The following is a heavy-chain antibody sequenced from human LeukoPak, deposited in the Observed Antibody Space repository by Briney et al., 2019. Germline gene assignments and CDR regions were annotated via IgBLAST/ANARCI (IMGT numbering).Heavy chain of an antibody. Sequence: SDTLSLTCAVSGVSFNDYYWSWVRQTPGKGLEWIGEINHSGYTNDSPSLKSRVTLSIDTSRKQFSLNLRSVTVADTGIYYCTRMTTGHDYWGQGTLVTVFS. V-gene: IGHV4-34*01. D-gene: IGHD4-17*01. CDR1: GVSFNDYY. CDR3: TRMTTGHDY. CDR2: INHSGYT. J-gene: IGHJ4*02.